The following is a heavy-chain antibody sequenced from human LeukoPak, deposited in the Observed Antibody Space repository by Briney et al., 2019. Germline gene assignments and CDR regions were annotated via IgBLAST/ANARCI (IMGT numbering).Heavy chain of an antibody. D-gene: IGHD4-11*01. CDR1: RFTFSSYW. Sequence: GGSLRLSCAASRFTFSSYWMHWVRQAPGKGLVWVSRINTDGSSTNYADSVKGRFTISRDNAKNTLYLQMNSLRAEDTAVYYCARGGRLGDYWGQGTLVTVSS. V-gene: IGHV3-74*01. J-gene: IGHJ4*02. CDR2: INTDGSST. CDR3: ARGGRLGDY.